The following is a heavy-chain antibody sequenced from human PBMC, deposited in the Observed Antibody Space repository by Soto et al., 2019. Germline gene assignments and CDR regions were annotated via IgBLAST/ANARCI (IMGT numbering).Heavy chain of an antibody. CDR3: AKGSVWTWFDP. D-gene: IGHD2-21*01. CDR2: ISGSAGVA. CDR1: VFLISANA. Sequence: WWSLRLSCAASVFLISANAMSWCRQAPGGGLEWVSTISGSAGVAFYADSVRGRFIISRDISKNTLYLQLSTLRADDMARYYCAKGSVWTWFDPWGQGILVTVSS. J-gene: IGHJ5*02. V-gene: IGHV3-23*01.